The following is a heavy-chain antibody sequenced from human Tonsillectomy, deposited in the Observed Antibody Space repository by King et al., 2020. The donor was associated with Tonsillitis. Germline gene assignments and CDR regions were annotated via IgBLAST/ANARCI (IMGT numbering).Heavy chain of an antibody. Sequence: EEQLVQSGAEVKKPGESLKISCKGSGYSFTNYWIGWVRQMPGKGLEWMGIIYAGDSDTRYSPSFQGQVTISADKSFNTAYLQWSSLKASDTAIYYCARLAFGQPGYFDYWGQGTLVTVSS. CDR2: IYAGDSDT. D-gene: IGHD2-2*01. CDR3: ARLAFGQPGYFDY. J-gene: IGHJ4*02. V-gene: IGHV5-51*01. CDR1: GYSFTNYW.